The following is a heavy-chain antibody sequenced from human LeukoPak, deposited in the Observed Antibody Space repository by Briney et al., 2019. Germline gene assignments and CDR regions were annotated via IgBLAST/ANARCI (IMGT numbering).Heavy chain of an antibody. CDR2: IIPIFGIA. V-gene: IGHV1-69*04. CDR3: ARPQPYSSGNNWFDP. CDR1: GGTFSSYG. J-gene: IGHJ5*02. Sequence: ASVKVSCKASGGTFSSYGISWVRQAPGQGLEWMGRIIPIFGIANYAQKFQGRVTITADKSTSTAYMELSSLRSEDTAVYYCARPQPYSSGNNWFDPWGQGTLVTVSS. D-gene: IGHD6-25*01.